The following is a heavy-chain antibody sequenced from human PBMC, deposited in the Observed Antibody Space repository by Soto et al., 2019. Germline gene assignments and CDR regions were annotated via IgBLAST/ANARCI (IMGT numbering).Heavy chain of an antibody. J-gene: IGHJ4*02. V-gene: IGHV3-74*01. CDR1: GFTFSNYW. CDR3: VRDSHGDY. CDR2: IDHDGPT. Sequence: EVQLVESGGGLVQPGGSLRLSCAGSGFTFSNYWMHWVRQAPGKGLEWVSRIDHDGPTDYADSVRGRFTISRDNAENTLYLQINSLIPEDTAVYYCVRDSHGDYWGQGTLVIVTS.